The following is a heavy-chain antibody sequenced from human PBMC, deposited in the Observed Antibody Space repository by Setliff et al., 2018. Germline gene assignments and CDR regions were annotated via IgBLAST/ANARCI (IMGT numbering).Heavy chain of an antibody. J-gene: IGHJ6*03. V-gene: IGHV7-4-1*02. D-gene: IGHD4-4*01. CDR2: INTNTGNP. CDR1: RYTFNSYA. CDR3: ARASRFGTTVYRGDYYMDV. Sequence: ASVKVSCKASRYTFNSYAMNWVRQAPGQGLEWMGWINTNTGNPSYAQGFTGRFVFSLDTSVSTAYLQISSLKAEDTAVYYCARASRFGTTVYRGDYYMDVWGKGTTVTVSS.